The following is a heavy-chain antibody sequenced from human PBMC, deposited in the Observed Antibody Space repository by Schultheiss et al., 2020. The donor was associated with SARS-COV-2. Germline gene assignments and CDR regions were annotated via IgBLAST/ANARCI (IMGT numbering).Heavy chain of an antibody. Sequence: GGSLRLSCAASGFTFSSYSMNWVRQAPGKGLEWVSSISSSSSYIYYADSVKGRFTISRDNAKNSLYLQMNSLRAEDTAVYYCARGGVPANLYYFDSWGQGTLVTVSS. J-gene: IGHJ4*02. CDR2: ISSSSSYI. D-gene: IGHD2-2*01. CDR1: GFTFSSYS. V-gene: IGHV3-21*04. CDR3: ARGGVPANLYYFDS.